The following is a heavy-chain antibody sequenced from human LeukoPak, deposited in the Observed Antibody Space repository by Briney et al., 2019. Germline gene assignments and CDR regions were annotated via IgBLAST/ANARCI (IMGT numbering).Heavy chain of an antibody. V-gene: IGHV3-23*01. Sequence: PGGSLRLSCAASGFTFSSYAMSWVRQAPGKGLEWVSAISGSGGSTYYADSVKGRFTISRDNSKNTLYLQMNSLRAEDTAVYYCARDGYDSSGYYYEYWGQGTLVTVSS. J-gene: IGHJ4*02. D-gene: IGHD3-22*01. CDR1: GFTFSSYA. CDR3: ARDGYDSSGYYYEY. CDR2: ISGSGGST.